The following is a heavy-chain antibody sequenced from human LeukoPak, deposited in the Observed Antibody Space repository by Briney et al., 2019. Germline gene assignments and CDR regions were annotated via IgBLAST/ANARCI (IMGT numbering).Heavy chain of an antibody. V-gene: IGHV3-20*04. Sequence: PGGSLRLSCAASGFTFDDYAIHWVRQAPGKGLEWISGINWNGGSPSYADSVKGRFTISRDNAKNSLFLQMNSLRDEDTAFYYCARRIAVAGGGTAFEMWGQGTLVTVSS. CDR1: GFTFDDYA. CDR3: ARRIAVAGGGTAFEM. D-gene: IGHD6-19*01. CDR2: INWNGGSP. J-gene: IGHJ3*02.